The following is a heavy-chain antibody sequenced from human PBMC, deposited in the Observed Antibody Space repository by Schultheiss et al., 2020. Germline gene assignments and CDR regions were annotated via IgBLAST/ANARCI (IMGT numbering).Heavy chain of an antibody. V-gene: IGHV4-38-2*02. Sequence: SQTLSLTCTVSGGSISSYYWSWIRQPPGKGLEWIGSIYHSGSTYYNPSLKSRVTISVDTSKNQFSLKLSSVTAADTAVYYCARGSYQLPIFGGNYYYYMDVWGKGTTDNVSS. D-gene: IGHD2-2*01. CDR3: ARGSYQLPIFGGNYYYYMDV. CDR2: IYHSGST. CDR1: GGSISSYY. J-gene: IGHJ6*03.